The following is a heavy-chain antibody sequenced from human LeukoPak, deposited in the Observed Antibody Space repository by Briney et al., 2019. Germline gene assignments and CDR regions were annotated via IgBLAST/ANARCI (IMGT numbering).Heavy chain of an antibody. CDR2: INPNSGGT. Sequence: ASVKVSCKASGYTFTGYYMHWVRQAPGQGLEWMGRINPNSGGTNYAQKFQGWVTMTRDTSISTAYVELSRLRSDDTAVYYCARGPRPYYDILTGPKIDAFDIWGQGTMVTVSS. D-gene: IGHD3-9*01. V-gene: IGHV1-2*04. J-gene: IGHJ3*02. CDR1: GYTFTGYY. CDR3: ARGPRPYYDILTGPKIDAFDI.